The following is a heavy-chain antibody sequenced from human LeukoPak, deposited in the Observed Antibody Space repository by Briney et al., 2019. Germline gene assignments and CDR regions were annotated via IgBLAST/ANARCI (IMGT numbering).Heavy chain of an antibody. Sequence: SETLSLTCTVSGGSISNYYWSWILQPAGKGLEWIGRIYSSGDTNYNPSLKSRVTMSVDTSKNQFSLKLSTVTAADTAVCYCARGAMVRGVPFDPWGQGTLVTVSS. CDR3: ARGAMVRGVPFDP. V-gene: IGHV4-4*07. J-gene: IGHJ5*02. CDR1: GGSISNYY. D-gene: IGHD3-10*01. CDR2: IYSSGDT.